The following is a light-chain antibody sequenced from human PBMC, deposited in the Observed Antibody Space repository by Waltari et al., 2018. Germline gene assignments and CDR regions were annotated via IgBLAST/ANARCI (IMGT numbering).Light chain of an antibody. CDR3: HVWDSITDHVV. CDR1: NIENKN. V-gene: IGLV3-21*02. CDR2: DDS. J-gene: IGLJ2*01. Sequence: YVLTQPHSVSVAPGQTARITCGGDNIENKNVHWYQQKPGQAPLLVVYDDSDRPSGIPERFSCSNSGNTATLIISRVEAGDEADYYCHVWDSITDHVVFAGGTKLTVL.